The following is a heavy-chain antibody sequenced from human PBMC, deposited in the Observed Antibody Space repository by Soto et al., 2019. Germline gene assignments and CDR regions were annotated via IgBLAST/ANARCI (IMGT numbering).Heavy chain of an antibody. CDR1: GGSFSGYS. CDR3: AKGGSGSYSNAFDI. J-gene: IGHJ3*02. Sequence: PSETLSLTCAVYGGSFSGYSWTWIRQSPGKGLEWIGQINDGGSANYNPSLKSRVTISVDTSNNEFFLELSSVTAADTAVYYCAKGGSGSYSNAFDIWGQGTMVTVSS. D-gene: IGHD3-10*01. V-gene: IGHV4-34*01. CDR2: INDGGSA.